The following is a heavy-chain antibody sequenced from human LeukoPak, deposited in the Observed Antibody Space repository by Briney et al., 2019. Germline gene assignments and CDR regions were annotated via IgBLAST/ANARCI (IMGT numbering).Heavy chain of an antibody. V-gene: IGHV3-13*01. D-gene: IGHD6-13*01. J-gene: IGHJ4*02. CDR2: IGTAGDI. Sequence: PGGSLRLSCAASGFTFSNYDMHWVRQATGKGLEWVSGIGTAGDIYYPGSVKGRFTISRDNAKNTVYLEMNSLRSEDTAVYYCARAIGSSWGKVDYWGQGTLVTVSS. CDR1: GFTFSNYD. CDR3: ARAIGSSWGKVDY.